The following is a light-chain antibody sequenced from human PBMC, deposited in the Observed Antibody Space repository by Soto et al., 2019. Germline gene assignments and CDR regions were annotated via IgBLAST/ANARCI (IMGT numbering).Light chain of an antibody. CDR1: QDISSW. Sequence: DIQMTQSPSSVSASVGDRVTITCRASQDISSWLAWYHHKPGKAPSLLIYAASSLQSGGPSRFRGSGSGTDFALTIAGLESEDFATYYCQQANSFPLTFGGGTKVEIK. CDR3: QQANSFPLT. CDR2: AAS. V-gene: IGKV1D-12*01. J-gene: IGKJ4*01.